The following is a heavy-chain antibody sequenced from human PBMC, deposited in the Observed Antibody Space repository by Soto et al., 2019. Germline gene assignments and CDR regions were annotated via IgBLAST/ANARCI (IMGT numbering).Heavy chain of an antibody. CDR1: GFTFSSYS. CDR3: AREAAVPLNWFDL. CDR2: ISSSGSTI. Sequence: AGSLRLSCAASGFTFSSYSMNWVRQAPGKGLEWVSYISSSGSTIFSADSVKGRFTISRDNAKNSLYLQMNSLRDEDTAVYYCAREAAVPLNWFDLWGQGTLVTDSS. V-gene: IGHV3-48*02. D-gene: IGHD6-6*01. J-gene: IGHJ5*02.